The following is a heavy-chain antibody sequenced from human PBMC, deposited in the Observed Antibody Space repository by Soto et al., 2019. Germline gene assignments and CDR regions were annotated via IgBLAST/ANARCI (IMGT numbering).Heavy chain of an antibody. Sequence: EVQLVESGGGLVQPGGSLRLSCAASGFAFSLYSMNWVRQAPGKGLEWVSYISSSGTIYYADSVNGRFTISRDNAKSKLYLQLNSLRAEETAMYYCVRDMNGDYVTEYLQSWGQCSLVTVSS. CDR1: GFAFSLYS. CDR3: VRDMNGDYVTEYLQS. V-gene: IGHV3-48*01. CDR2: ISSSGTI. D-gene: IGHD4-17*01. J-gene: IGHJ1*01.